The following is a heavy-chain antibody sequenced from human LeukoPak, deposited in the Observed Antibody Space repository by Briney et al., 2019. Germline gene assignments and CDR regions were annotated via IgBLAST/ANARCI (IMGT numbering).Heavy chain of an antibody. J-gene: IGHJ4*02. CDR1: GYSFTTYW. V-gene: IGHV5-51*01. Sequence: GESLKISCKGSGYSFTTYWIAWVRQMPGKGLKWMGIIYPGDSDARYGPSFQGQVTISADKSISTAYLQWSSLKASDTAMYYCARRRDLYSGSYYPFDYWGQGTLVTVSS. CDR3: ARRRDLYSGSYYPFDY. CDR2: IYPGDSDA. D-gene: IGHD1-26*01.